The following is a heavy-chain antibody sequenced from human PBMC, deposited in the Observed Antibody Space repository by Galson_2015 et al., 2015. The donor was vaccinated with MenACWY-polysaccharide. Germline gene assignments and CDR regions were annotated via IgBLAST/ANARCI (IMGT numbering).Heavy chain of an antibody. J-gene: IGHJ4*02. V-gene: IGHV3-23*01. D-gene: IGHD2-2*01. CDR3: ARVRYSTGKYQFDY. CDR2: IGGSGSNT. Sequence: SLMLSCAASGFTFSNCARCWVRRAPGSGLEWVSTIGGSGSNTHYADSVKGRFPISRDNSKNTLSLQMNSLRAEDTAVYYCARVRYSTGKYQFDYWGQGTLVAVSS. CDR1: GFTFSNCA.